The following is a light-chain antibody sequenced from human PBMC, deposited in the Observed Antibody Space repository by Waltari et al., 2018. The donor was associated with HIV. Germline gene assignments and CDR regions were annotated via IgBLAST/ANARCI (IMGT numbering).Light chain of an antibody. CDR1: KLGDKY. Sequence: SYELTQLPSVSVSPGQTARITCSGDKLGDKYACWYQQRPGQSPVLVIYQETKRPSGIPGRFPGSNSGNTATLTISGTQAMDEADYYCQAFDSSTVVFGGGTKLTVL. V-gene: IGLV3-1*01. CDR3: QAFDSSTVV. CDR2: QET. J-gene: IGLJ2*01.